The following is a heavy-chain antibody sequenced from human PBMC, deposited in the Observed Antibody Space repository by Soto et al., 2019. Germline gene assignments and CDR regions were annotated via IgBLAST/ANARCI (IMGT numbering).Heavy chain of an antibody. CDR3: ATQGCGGSCYRYYYYYGMDV. CDR2: ISAYNGNT. Sequence: GASVKVSCKASGYTFTSYGISWVRQAPGQGLEWMGWISAYNGNTNYAQKLQGRVTMTTDTSTSTAYMELRSLRSDDTAVYYCATQGCGGSCYRYYYYYGMDVWGQGTTVTV. CDR1: GYTFTSYG. D-gene: IGHD2-15*01. V-gene: IGHV1-18*04. J-gene: IGHJ6*02.